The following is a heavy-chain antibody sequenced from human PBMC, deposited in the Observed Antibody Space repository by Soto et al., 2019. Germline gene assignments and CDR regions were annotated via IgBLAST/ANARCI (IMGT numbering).Heavy chain of an antibody. J-gene: IGHJ4*02. D-gene: IGHD7-27*01. Sequence: QVQLQQWGAGLLKPSETLSLTCAVYGGSFSGYYWSWIRQPPGKGLEWIGEINHSGSTNYNPSIKSRVTISVDTSKNQFSLKLSSVTAADTAVYYCARGELGAFDYWGQGTLVTVSS. CDR2: INHSGST. CDR1: GGSFSGYY. V-gene: IGHV4-34*01. CDR3: ARGELGAFDY.